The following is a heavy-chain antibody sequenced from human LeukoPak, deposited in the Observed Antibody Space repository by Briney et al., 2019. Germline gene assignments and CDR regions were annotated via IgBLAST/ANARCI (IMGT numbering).Heavy chain of an antibody. V-gene: IGHV3-48*03. CDR2: ISSSGSTI. CDR1: GFTFSSYE. CDR3: AIIGGYSSRSYRDY. D-gene: IGHD6-13*01. J-gene: IGHJ4*02. Sequence: GGSLILSCAASGFTFSSYEMNWVRQAPGKGLEWVSYISSSGSTIYYAASVKGRFTISRDNTKNSLYLQMNSLRAEDTAVYYCAIIGGYSSRSYRDYWGQGTLVTVSS.